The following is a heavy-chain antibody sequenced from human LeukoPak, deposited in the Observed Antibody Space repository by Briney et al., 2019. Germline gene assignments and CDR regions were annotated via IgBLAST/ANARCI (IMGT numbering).Heavy chain of an antibody. V-gene: IGHV4-34*01. CDR3: ARRGLGWNLTILGKKMGRTFDY. D-gene: IGHD1-1*01. Sequence: PSETLSLTCAVYGGSFSGYYWSWIRQPPGKGLEWIGEINHSGSTNYNPSLKSRVTISVDTSKNQFSLKLSSVTAADTAVYYCARRGLGWNLTILGKKMGRTFDYWGQGTLVTVSS. J-gene: IGHJ4*02. CDR2: INHSGST. CDR1: GGSFSGYY.